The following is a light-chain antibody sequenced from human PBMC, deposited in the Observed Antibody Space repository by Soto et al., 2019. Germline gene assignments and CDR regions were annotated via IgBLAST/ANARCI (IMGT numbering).Light chain of an antibody. V-gene: IGLV2-8*01. CDR2: EVS. CDR3: TSYAGGYYNWV. CDR1: SSDVGGYDF. Sequence: QSVLTQPPSASGSPGQSVTISCTGTSSDVGGYDFVSWYQQHPGKAPKLIIYEVSKWPSGVPDRFSGSKSGNTASLTVSGLQAEDEADYYCTSYAGGYYNWVFGGGTKVTV. J-gene: IGLJ3*02.